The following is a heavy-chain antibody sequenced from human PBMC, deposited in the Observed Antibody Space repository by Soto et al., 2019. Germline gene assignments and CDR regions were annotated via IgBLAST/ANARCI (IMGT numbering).Heavy chain of an antibody. J-gene: IGHJ4*02. CDR2: IHPSGDT. D-gene: IGHD6-19*01. CDR3: ARVSSGWPGPPQY. V-gene: IGHV1-46*01. CDR1: GYKFTTYF. Sequence: WASVKVSCKASGYKFTTYFIHWVRQAPGQGLEWMGMIHPSGDTGYAQKFRGRVTMTIDTSTTTAYMELRNLTSEDTAVYYCARVSSGWPGPPQYWGQGTLVTVSS.